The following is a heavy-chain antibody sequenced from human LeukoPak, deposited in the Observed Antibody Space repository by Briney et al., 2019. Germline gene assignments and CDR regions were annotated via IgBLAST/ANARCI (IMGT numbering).Heavy chain of an antibody. CDR2: ISWNSGSI. V-gene: IGHV3-9*01. Sequence: GGSLRLSCAASGFTFDDYAMHWVRQAPGKGLEWVSGISWNSGSIGYADSVKGRFTISRDNAKNSLYLQMNSLRAEDTAVYYCARGLYPDYYVSSGSSPPEHWGQGTLVTVSS. J-gene: IGHJ1*01. CDR3: ARGLYPDYYVSSGSSPPEH. CDR1: GFTFDDYA. D-gene: IGHD3-22*01.